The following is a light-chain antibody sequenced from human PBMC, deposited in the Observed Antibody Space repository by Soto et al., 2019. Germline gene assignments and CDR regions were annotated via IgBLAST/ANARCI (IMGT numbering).Light chain of an antibody. J-gene: IGLJ1*01. CDR3: SSYTTSSAYV. CDR2: DVS. Sequence: QSVLTQPASVSGSPGQSITISCTGTSSDVGGYNYVSWHQQHPRKVPKLMIYDVSYRPSGVSNRLSGSKCGNTASLTISGLQAEDEADYYCSSYTTSSAYVFGTATKVTVL. CDR1: SSDVGGYNY. V-gene: IGLV2-14*01.